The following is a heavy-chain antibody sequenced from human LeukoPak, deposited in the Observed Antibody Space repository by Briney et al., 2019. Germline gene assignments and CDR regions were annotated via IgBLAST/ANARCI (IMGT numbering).Heavy chain of an antibody. CDR3: ARTGGYCSSTSCHIDY. CDR2: IIPIFGTA. J-gene: IGHJ4*02. V-gene: IGHV1-69*06. CDR1: GGTFSSYA. D-gene: IGHD2-2*01. Sequence: SVKVSCKASGGTFSSYAISWVRQAPGQGLEWMGGIIPIFGTANYAQKFQGRVTITADKSTSTAYMELSSLRSEDTAVYYCARTGGYCSSTSCHIDYWGQGTLVTVSS.